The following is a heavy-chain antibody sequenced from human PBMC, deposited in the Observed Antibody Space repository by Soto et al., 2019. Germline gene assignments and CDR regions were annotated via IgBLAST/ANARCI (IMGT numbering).Heavy chain of an antibody. J-gene: IGHJ6*02. CDR2: IIPIFGTA. D-gene: IGHD3-22*01. CDR1: GGTFSSYA. Sequence: SVKVSCKASGGTFSSYAISWVRQAPGQGLEWMGGIIPIFGTANYAQKFQGRVTITADESTSTAYMELSSLRSEDTAVYYCARHYEYYYDSTHYGMDVWCQGTTVTVSS. CDR3: ARHYEYYYDSTHYGMDV. V-gene: IGHV1-69*13.